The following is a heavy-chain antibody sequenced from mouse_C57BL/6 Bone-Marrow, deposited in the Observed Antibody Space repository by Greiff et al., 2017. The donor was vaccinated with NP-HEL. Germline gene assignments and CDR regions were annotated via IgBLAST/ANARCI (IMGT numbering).Heavy chain of an antibody. CDR3: ARRGYYGPLAY. Sequence: QVQLQQSGAELARPGASVKLSCKASGYTFTSYGISWVKQRTGQGLEWIGEIYPRSGNTYYNEKFKGKATLTADKSSSTAYMELRSLTSEDSAVYFCARRGYYGPLAYWGQGTLVTVSA. V-gene: IGHV1-81*01. CDR2: IYPRSGNT. D-gene: IGHD1-1*01. CDR1: GYTFTSYG. J-gene: IGHJ3*01.